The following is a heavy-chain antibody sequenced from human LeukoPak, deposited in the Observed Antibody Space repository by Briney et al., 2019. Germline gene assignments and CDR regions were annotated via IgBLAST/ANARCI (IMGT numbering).Heavy chain of an antibody. V-gene: IGHV4-39*07. Sequence: PSETLSLTCTVSGGFISNSNYYWGWIRQPPGKGLEWIGSIYHSGSTYYNPSLKSRVTISVDTSKNQFSLKLSSVTAADTAVYYCARNSGSYDVDYWGQGTLVTVSS. J-gene: IGHJ4*02. D-gene: IGHD1-26*01. CDR2: IYHSGST. CDR3: ARNSGSYDVDY. CDR1: GGFISNSNYY.